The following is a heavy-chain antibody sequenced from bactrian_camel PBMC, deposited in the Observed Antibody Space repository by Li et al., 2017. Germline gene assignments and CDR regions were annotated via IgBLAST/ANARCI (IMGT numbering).Heavy chain of an antibody. J-gene: IGHJ4*01. Sequence: QVQLVESGGGLVQPGGSLRLSCAASVLTSNSNCMVWFRQAPGKEREGVAALYRGGTTTYYADSVKGRFTISREMVNKVYLQMNSLEFEDSAMYYCAADRLCGNNWTFGQGTQVTVS. V-gene: IGHV3S1*01. CDR2: LYRGGTTT. D-gene: IGHD8*01. CDR1: VLTSNSNC.